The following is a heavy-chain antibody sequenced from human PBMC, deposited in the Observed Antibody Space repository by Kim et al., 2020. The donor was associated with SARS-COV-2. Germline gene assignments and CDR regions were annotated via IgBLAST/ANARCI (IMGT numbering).Heavy chain of an antibody. CDR3: AKDRRERLSLFDY. D-gene: IGHD1-1*01. CDR2: ISGSGGST. Sequence: GGSLRLSCAASGFTFSSYAMSWVRQAPGKGLEWVSAISGSGGSTYYADSVKGRFTISRDNSKNTLYLQMNSLRAEDTSVYYCAKDRRERLSLFDYWGQGTLVTVSS. J-gene: IGHJ4*02. CDR1: GFTFSSYA. V-gene: IGHV3-23*01.